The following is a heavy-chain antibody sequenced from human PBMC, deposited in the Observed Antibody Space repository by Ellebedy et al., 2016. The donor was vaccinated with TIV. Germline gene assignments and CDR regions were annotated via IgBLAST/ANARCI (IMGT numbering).Heavy chain of an antibody. CDR3: ARIVGATGAFDI. V-gene: IGHV4-39*07. CDR2: IYYSGST. CDR1: GGSISSSSYF. J-gene: IGHJ3*02. Sequence: GSLRLSCTVSGGSISSSSYFWGWIRQPPGKGLEWIGIIYYSGSTYYNPSLKSRVTISVDTSKNQFSLKLSSVTAADTAVYYCARIVGATGAFDIWGQGTMVTVSS. D-gene: IGHD1-26*01.